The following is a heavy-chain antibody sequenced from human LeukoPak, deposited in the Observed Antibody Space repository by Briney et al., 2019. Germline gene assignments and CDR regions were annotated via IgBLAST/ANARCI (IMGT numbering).Heavy chain of an antibody. CDR3: ARDRSRGGFFDL. CDR2: VYTTETT. Sequence: SETLSLTCNVSGASINTFYWTWIRQPAGKGLEWLGRVYTTETTNYNPSFRGRLTMSLDTSKNQVSLELTSMTAADTAIYYCARDRSRGGFFDLWGRGTLVTVSS. V-gene: IGHV4-4*07. J-gene: IGHJ2*01. D-gene: IGHD3-16*01. CDR1: GASINTFY.